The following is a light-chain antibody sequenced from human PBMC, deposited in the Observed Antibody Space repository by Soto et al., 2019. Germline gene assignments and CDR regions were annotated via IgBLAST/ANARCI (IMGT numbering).Light chain of an antibody. Sequence: VMTQAPLALRVTLGQPASISCSSNESLVYSDGIAYFSWFQQRPGRSPRRLIYKVSNRDSGVPARFSGSGSGTDFALKISRVEADDVGVYYCMQATHWPITFGQGTRLEIK. V-gene: IGKV2-30*01. CDR1: ESLVYSDGIAY. J-gene: IGKJ5*01. CDR2: KVS. CDR3: MQATHWPIT.